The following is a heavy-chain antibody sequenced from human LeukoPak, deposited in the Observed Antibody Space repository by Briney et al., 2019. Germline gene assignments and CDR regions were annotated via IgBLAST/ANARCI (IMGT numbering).Heavy chain of an antibody. Sequence: PGGSLRLSCSASGFTFSSYAMHWVRQAPGKGLEYVSAISSNGGSTYYADSVKGRFTISRDNSKNTLYLQISSLRAEDTAVYYCVTPTNVDTAAPAAFDIWGQGTMVTVSS. D-gene: IGHD5-18*01. V-gene: IGHV3-64D*06. CDR3: VTPTNVDTAAPAAFDI. CDR2: ISSNGGST. J-gene: IGHJ3*02. CDR1: GFTFSSYA.